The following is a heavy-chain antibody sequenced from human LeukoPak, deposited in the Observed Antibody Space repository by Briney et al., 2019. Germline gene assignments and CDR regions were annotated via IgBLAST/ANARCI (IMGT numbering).Heavy chain of an antibody. CDR3: ANLVTMVRGVTYYMDV. Sequence: GGSLRLSCAASGFTFSSYWMHWVRQAPGKGLVWVSRINSDGSSTSYADSVKGRFTISRDNAKNTLYLQMNSLRAEDTAVYYCANLVTMVRGVTYYMDVWGKGTTVTVSS. D-gene: IGHD3-10*01. V-gene: IGHV3-74*01. CDR2: INSDGSST. CDR1: GFTFSSYW. J-gene: IGHJ6*03.